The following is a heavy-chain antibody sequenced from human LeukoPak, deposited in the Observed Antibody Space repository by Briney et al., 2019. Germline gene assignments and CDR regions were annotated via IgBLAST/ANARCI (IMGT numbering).Heavy chain of an antibody. CDR1: GGSISSSNW. CDR3: ASDYYDSSGFFY. J-gene: IGHJ4*02. CDR2: IYHSGST. D-gene: IGHD3-22*01. V-gene: IGHV4-4*02. Sequence: SETLSLTCAVSGGSISSSNWWSWVRQPPGKGLEWIGEIYHSGSTNYNPSLKSRVTISVDKSKNQFSLKLSSVTAAGTAVYYCASDYYDSSGFFYWGQGTLVTVSS.